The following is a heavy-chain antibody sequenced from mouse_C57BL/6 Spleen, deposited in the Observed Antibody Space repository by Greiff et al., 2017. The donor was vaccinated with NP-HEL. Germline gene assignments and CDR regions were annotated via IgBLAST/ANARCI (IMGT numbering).Heavy chain of an antibody. CDR2: ISSGSSTI. J-gene: IGHJ3*01. Sequence: EVQVVESGGGLVKPGGSLKLSCAASGFTFSDYGMHWVRQAPEKGLEWVAYISSGSSTIYYADTVKGRFTISRDNAKNTLFLQMTSLRSEDTAMYYCARAYYYGSSYWGQGTLVTVSA. D-gene: IGHD1-1*01. CDR1: GFTFSDYG. V-gene: IGHV5-17*01. CDR3: ARAYYYGSSY.